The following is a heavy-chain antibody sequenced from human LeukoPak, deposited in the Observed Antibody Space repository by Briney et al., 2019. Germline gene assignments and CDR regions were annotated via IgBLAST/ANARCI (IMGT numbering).Heavy chain of an antibody. V-gene: IGHV3-7*01. CDR1: GFTFSSYY. CDR3: ARGHCSGGGCYSSLYDY. CDR2: IKQDGSEK. J-gene: IGHJ4*02. D-gene: IGHD2-15*01. Sequence: GGSLRLSCAASGFTFSSYYMSWVRQAPGKGLEWVANIKQDGSEKYYADSVQGRFTISRDNAKNSLYLQMNSLRVEDTAVYYCARGHCSGGGCYSSLYDYWGLGTLVTVSS.